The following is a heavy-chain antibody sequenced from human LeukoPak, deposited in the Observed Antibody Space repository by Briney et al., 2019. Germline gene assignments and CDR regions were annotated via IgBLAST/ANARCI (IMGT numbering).Heavy chain of an antibody. CDR3: TTDRETPLAFDI. CDR2: IKSKTDGGTT. D-gene: IGHD4-23*01. Sequence: GGSLRLSCAASGFTFSNAWMSWVRHAPRTGQEWVCRIKSKTDGGTTDYAAPVKGRFTISRDDSKNTLYLQMNSLKTEDTAVYYCTTDRETPLAFDIWGQGTMVTVSS. CDR1: GFTFSNAW. J-gene: IGHJ3*02. V-gene: IGHV3-15*01.